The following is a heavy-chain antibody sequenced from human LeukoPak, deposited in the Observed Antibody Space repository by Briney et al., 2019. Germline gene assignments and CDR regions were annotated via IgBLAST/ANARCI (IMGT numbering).Heavy chain of an antibody. J-gene: IGHJ4*02. CDR1: GYSFTTVW. V-gene: IGHV5-51*01. CDR2: IQPGNPDI. Sequence: GESLKISCQGSGYSFTTVWIGGVRQVPGEGLEWMGIIQPGNPDIRYSPSFQAQVTISADQSITTAYQPWSSQKASDTPIYYCARHEARSSRGTFDYWGLGTLVTLSS. D-gene: IGHD6-6*01. CDR3: ARHEARSSRGTFDY.